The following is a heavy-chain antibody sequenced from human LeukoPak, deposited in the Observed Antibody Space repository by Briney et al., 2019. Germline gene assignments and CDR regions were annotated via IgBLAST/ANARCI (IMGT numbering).Heavy chain of an antibody. CDR3: AGLAGSGYRDY. CDR1: GFTFSSYG. CDR2: ISSSSSTI. V-gene: IGHV3-48*01. J-gene: IGHJ4*02. Sequence: QPGGSLRLSCAASGFTFSSYGMHWVRQAPGKGLEWVSYISSSSSTIYYADSVKGRFTISRDNAKNSLYLQMNSLRAEDTAVYYCAGLAGSGYRDYWGQGTLVTVSS. D-gene: IGHD3-22*01.